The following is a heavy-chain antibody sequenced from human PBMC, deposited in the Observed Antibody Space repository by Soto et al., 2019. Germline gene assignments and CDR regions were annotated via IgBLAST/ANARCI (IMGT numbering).Heavy chain of an antibody. D-gene: IGHD3-10*01. V-gene: IGHV3-74*01. CDR2: INTDGSRT. CDR1: GFTFGNYW. J-gene: IGHJ5*02. Sequence: AQLVESGGGLVQPGGSLRLSCAASGFTFGNYWMHWVRHAPGKGLMWVSRINTDGSRTTYADSVKGRFAISRDNAKNTVYLQMNSLRAEDRAVYYCARVKSGSYDWFDPWGQGTLVTVSS. CDR3: ARVKSGSYDWFDP.